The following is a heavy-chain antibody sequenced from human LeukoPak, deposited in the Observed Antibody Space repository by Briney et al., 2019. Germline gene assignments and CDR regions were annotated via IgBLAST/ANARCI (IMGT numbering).Heavy chain of an antibody. V-gene: IGHV4-59*12. CDR3: ARTNGVRGVIGY. J-gene: IGHJ4*02. CDR2: VYYSGST. CDR1: GGSISTYY. D-gene: IGHD3-10*01. Sequence: SETLSLTCTVSGGSISTYYWSWIRQPPGKGLHWIGYVYYSGSTNYNPSLKSRVTISVDTSKNQFSLQLNSVTPEDTAVYYCARTNGVRGVIGYWGQGTLVTVSS.